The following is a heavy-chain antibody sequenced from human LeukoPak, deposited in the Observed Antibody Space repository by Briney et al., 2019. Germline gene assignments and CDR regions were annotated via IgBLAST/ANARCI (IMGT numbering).Heavy chain of an antibody. CDR1: GFPFSSYA. CDR3: ATDRATQYFDY. V-gene: IGHV3-30*04. CDR2: ISDDERNK. Sequence: GGSLRLSCAASGFPFSSYAMHWVRQAPGKGLEWVALISDDERNKYYADSVKGRFTVSRDNSRNTLFLQMNSLRVEDTAVYYCATDRATQYFDYWGQGTLVSVPS. D-gene: IGHD2-15*01. J-gene: IGHJ4*02.